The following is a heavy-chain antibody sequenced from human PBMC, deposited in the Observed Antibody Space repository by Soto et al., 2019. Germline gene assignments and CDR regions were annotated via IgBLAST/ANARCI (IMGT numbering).Heavy chain of an antibody. CDR2: ISYDGSNK. J-gene: IGHJ5*02. D-gene: IGHD3-22*01. Sequence: GGSLRLSCTGSGFTFGNYGMHWVRQAPGKGLEWVAVISYDGSNKYYADSVKGRFTISRDNSKNTLYLQMNSLRAEDTAVYYCANDRSMIEVAPQVWFDPWGQGTLVTVSS. V-gene: IGHV3-30*18. CDR1: GFTFGNYG. CDR3: ANDRSMIEVAPQVWFDP.